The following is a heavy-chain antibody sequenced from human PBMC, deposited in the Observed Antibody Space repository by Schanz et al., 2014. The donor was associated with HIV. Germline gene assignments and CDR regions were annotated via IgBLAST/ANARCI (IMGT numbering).Heavy chain of an antibody. CDR2: SRVKSDSYAT. D-gene: IGHD3-9*01. V-gene: IGHV3-72*01. CDR1: GFIFSDHF. J-gene: IGHJ4*02. CDR3: AKADEIRHFDWYHPPFDS. Sequence: EVQVVESGGGLVQPGGSLRLSCTTSGFIFSDHFMGWVRQAPGKGLEWVARSRVKSDSYATEYAASVTGRFTISRDDSKNSVYLQMNSLRVEDTAVYYCAKADEIRHFDWYHPPFDSWGQGTLVTVSS.